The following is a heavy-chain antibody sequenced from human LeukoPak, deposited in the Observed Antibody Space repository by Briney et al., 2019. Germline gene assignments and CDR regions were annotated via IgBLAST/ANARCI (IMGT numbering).Heavy chain of an antibody. V-gene: IGHV5-10-1*01. CDR1: GYSFTSYC. CDR3: ARLRGSTSLNGMDV. CDR2: IDPSDSYT. J-gene: IGHJ6*02. Sequence: GESLKISCKTSGYSFTSYCIGWVRQMSGRGLEWMGRIDPSDSYTNYSPSFQGHVTISADKSISTAYLQWSSLKASDTAMYYCARLRGSTSLNGMDVWGQGTTVTVSS. D-gene: IGHD2-2*01.